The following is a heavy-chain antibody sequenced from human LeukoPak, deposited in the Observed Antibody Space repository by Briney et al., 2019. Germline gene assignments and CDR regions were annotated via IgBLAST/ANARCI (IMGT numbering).Heavy chain of an antibody. J-gene: IGHJ6*03. CDR2: IYYTGST. CDR1: GGSISSSY. Sequence: SETLSLTCTVSGGSISSSYWSWIRQPPGKGLEWIGYIYYTGSTTYNPSLKSRVTISVDTSKNQFSLKLSSVTAADTAVYYCARDNRDGHMDV. CDR3: ARDNRDGHMDV. V-gene: IGHV4-59*01. D-gene: IGHD3-10*01.